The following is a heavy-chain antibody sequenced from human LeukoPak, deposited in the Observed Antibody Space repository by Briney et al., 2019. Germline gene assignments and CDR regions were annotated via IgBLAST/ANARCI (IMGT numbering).Heavy chain of an antibody. CDR1: GFTFSSYS. CDR2: TNQDESEK. Sequence: GGSLRLSCAASGFTFSSYSMNWVHQAPGKGLEGVANTNQDESEKNYVDSVKGRFTISRDNAKNSLYLQMNSLRAEDTAVYYCARDRGYSTFDIWGQGTMVTVSS. V-gene: IGHV3-7*01. D-gene: IGHD2-15*01. CDR3: ARDRGYSTFDI. J-gene: IGHJ3*02.